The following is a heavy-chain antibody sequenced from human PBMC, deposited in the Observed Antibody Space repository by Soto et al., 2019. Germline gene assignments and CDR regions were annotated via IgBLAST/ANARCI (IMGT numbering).Heavy chain of an antibody. Sequence: QVQLQESGPGLVKPSQTLSLTCTVSGGSISSGGYYWSWIRQHPGQGLEWIGYIYYSGSTYYTQPRKSRFTISVDTSKNQFSLKLSSVTAAETAWYYGALGEGQIGSSDYWGQGTMVTVSS. CDR3: ALGEGQIGSSDY. D-gene: IGHD1-26*01. CDR1: GGSISSGGYY. CDR2: IYYSGST. V-gene: IGHV4-31*03. J-gene: IGHJ4*02.